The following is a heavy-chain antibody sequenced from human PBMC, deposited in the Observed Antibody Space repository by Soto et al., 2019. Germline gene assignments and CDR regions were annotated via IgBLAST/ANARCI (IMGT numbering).Heavy chain of an antibody. J-gene: IGHJ4*02. D-gene: IGHD5-12*01. CDR2: TYYRSKWYN. V-gene: IGHV6-1*01. Sequence: PSRGLEWLGRTYYRSKWYNDYAVSVKSRITINPDTSKNQFSLQLNSVTPEDTAVHYCARDTISGYDLDPDYYFDYWGQGTLVTVPS. CDR3: ARDTISGYDLDPDYYFDY.